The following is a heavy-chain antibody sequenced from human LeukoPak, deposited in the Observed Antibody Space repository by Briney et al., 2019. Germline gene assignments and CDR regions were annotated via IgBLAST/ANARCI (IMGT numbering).Heavy chain of an antibody. CDR3: AKGPDRKAGYSSSWYKRGSYNWFDP. V-gene: IGHV3-23*01. CDR1: GFTFSSYA. CDR2: ISGSGGST. D-gene: IGHD6-13*01. J-gene: IGHJ5*02. Sequence: PGGSLRLSCAASGFTFSSYAMSWVRQAPGKGLEWVSAISGSGGSTYYADSVKGRFTISRDNSKNTLYLQMNSLRAEDTAVYYCAKGPDRKAGYSSSWYKRGSYNWFDPWGQGTLVTVSS.